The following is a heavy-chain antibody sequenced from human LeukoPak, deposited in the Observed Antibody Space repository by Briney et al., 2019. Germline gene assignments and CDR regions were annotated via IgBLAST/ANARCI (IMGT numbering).Heavy chain of an antibody. J-gene: IGHJ6*03. CDR3: TRRGPYCSSTSCYSYYYYMDV. D-gene: IGHD2-2*01. CDR1: GFTFSGSA. CDR2: IRSKANSYAT. V-gene: IGHV3-73*01. Sequence: PGGSLKLSWAASGFTFSGSAMHWVRQASGKGLEWVGRIRSKANSYATAYAASVKGRFTISRDDSKNTGYLQMNSLKTEDTAVYYCTRRGPYCSSTSCYSYYYYMDVWGKGTTVTVSS.